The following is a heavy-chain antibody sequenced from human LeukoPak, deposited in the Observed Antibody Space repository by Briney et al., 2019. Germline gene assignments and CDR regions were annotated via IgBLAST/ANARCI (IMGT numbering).Heavy chain of an antibody. V-gene: IGHV3-23*01. CDR1: GFTFSSYP. D-gene: IGHD3-10*01. CDR3: AKGTFYCGSGSYCMDV. Sequence: GGSLRLSCAASGFTFSSYPMSWVRQAPGKGLEWVSSIIGISSSTYYADSVKGRFTISRDNSRDTLHLQVNSLRAEDTAVYYCAKGTFYCGSGSYCMDVWGKGTTVTVSS. J-gene: IGHJ6*04. CDR2: IIGISSST.